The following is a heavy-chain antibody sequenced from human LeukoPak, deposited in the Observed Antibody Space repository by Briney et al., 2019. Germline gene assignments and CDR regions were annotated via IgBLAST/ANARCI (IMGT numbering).Heavy chain of an antibody. V-gene: IGHV4-59*12. CDR3: ARTGYSSGWYPFDY. D-gene: IGHD6-19*01. Sequence: PSETLSLTCTVSGGSISSYYWSWIRQPPGKGLEWIGYIYYSGSTNYNPSLKSRVTISVDTSKNQFSLKLRSVTAADTAVYYCARTGYSSGWYPFDYWGQGTLVTVSS. J-gene: IGHJ4*02. CDR1: GGSISSYY. CDR2: IYYSGST.